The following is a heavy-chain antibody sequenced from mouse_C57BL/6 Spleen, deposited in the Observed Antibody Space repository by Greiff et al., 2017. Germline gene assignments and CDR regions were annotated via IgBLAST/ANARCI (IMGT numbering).Heavy chain of an antibody. Sequence: VQLQQSGPELVKPGDSVKISCKASGYSFTGYFMNWVMQSHGKSLEWIGRINPYNGDTFYNQKFKGKATLTVDKSSSTAHMELRSLTSEDSAVYYCARSDSSRPFDYWGQGTTLTVSS. J-gene: IGHJ2*01. CDR1: GYSFTGYF. D-gene: IGHD2-12*01. V-gene: IGHV1-20*01. CDR2: INPYNGDT. CDR3: ARSDSSRPFDY.